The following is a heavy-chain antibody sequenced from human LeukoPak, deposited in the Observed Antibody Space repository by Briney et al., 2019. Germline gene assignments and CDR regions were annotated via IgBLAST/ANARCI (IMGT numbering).Heavy chain of an antibody. V-gene: IGHV4-59*01. CDR1: GGSISSYY. D-gene: IGHD6-25*01. CDR3: ARPVQRGNWFDP. J-gene: IGHJ5*02. Sequence: SETLSLTCTGSGGSISSYYWSWIRQPPGKGLEWIGYIYYSGSTSYNPSLKSRVTISVDTSKNQFSLKLSSVTAADTAVYYCARPVQRGNWFDPWGQGTLVTVSS. CDR2: IYYSGST.